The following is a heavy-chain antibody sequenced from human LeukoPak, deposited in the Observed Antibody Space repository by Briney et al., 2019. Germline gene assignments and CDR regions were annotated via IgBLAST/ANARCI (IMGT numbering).Heavy chain of an antibody. CDR3: ARAVVVPAAMDDIVATVDWFDP. J-gene: IGHJ5*02. Sequence: SETLSLTCTVSGGSISSYYWSWIRQPPGKGLEWIGYIYYSGSTNYNPSLKSRVTISVDTSKNQFSLKLSSVTAADTAVYYAARAVVVPAAMDDIVATVDWFDPWGQGTLVTVSS. D-gene: IGHD2-2*01. CDR2: IYYSGST. CDR1: GGSISSYY. V-gene: IGHV4-59*01.